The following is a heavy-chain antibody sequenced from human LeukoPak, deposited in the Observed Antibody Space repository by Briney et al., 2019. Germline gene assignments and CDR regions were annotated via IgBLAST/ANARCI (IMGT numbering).Heavy chain of an antibody. Sequence: PSETLSLTCTVSGGSISSYYWSWIRQPPGKGLKWIGYIYYSGSTNYNPSLKSRVTISVDTSKNQFSLKLSSVTAADTAVYYCARGYCSGGSCYWFDYWGQGTLVTVSS. V-gene: IGHV4-59*01. CDR2: IYYSGST. CDR3: ARGYCSGGSCYWFDY. CDR1: GGSISSYY. D-gene: IGHD2-15*01. J-gene: IGHJ4*02.